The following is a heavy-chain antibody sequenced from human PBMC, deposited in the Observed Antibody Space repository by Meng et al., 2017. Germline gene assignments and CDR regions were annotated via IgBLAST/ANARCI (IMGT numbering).Heavy chain of an antibody. J-gene: IGHJ6*02. V-gene: IGHV1-69*06. CDR1: GGTFSSYA. CDR3: ARAVYCSGGSCYSPVPPYYYYYGMDV. D-gene: IGHD2-15*01. CDR2: IIPIFGTA. Sequence: SVKVSCKASGGTFSSYAISWVRQAPGQGLEWMGGIIPIFGTANYAQKFQGRVTITADKSTSTAYMELSSLRSEDTAVYYCARAVYCSGGSCYSPVPPYYYYYGMDVWGQGTTVTFSS.